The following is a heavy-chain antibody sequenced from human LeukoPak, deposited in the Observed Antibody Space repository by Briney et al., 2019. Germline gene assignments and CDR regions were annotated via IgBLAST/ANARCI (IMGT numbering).Heavy chain of an antibody. J-gene: IGHJ4*02. CDR1: GFTFSSYS. CDR2: LSGGGVST. CDR3: AKGKTGYSLYYFDY. V-gene: IGHV3-23*01. Sequence: GGSLRLSFAASGFTFSSYSMSWVRQAPGKGLDWVSTLSGGGVSTYYADSVKGRFTISRDNSKNTLYLQMNSLRAEDTAVYYCAKGKTGYSLYYFDYWGQGTLVTVSS. D-gene: IGHD3-9*01.